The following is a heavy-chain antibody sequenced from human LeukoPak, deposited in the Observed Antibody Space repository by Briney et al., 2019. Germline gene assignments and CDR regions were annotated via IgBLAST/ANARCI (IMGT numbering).Heavy chain of an antibody. CDR2: IIPIFGTA. CDR3: AKMSSGYYQRGAFDI. CDR1: VGTFRSYA. V-gene: IGHV1-69*13. Sequence: ASVKVSCKASVGTFRSYAISWVRQAPGQGLEWMGGIIPIFGTANYAQKFQGRVTITAGESTSTAYMELSSLRAEDTAVYYCAKMSSGYYQRGAFDIWGQGTMVTVSS. J-gene: IGHJ3*02. D-gene: IGHD3-22*01.